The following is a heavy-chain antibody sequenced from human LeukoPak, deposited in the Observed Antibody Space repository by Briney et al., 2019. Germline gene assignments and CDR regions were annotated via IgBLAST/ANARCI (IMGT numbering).Heavy chain of an antibody. CDR1: GFTFSSYA. Sequence: GGSLRLSCAASGFTFSSYAMHWVRQAPGKGLEWVAVISYDGSNKYYADSVKGRFTISRDNSKNTLYLQMNSLRAEDTAVYYCARASDYYDSSGLAPYQGWGQGTMVTVSS. V-gene: IGHV3-30*04. D-gene: IGHD3-22*01. CDR3: ARASDYYDSSGLAPYQG. CDR2: ISYDGSNK. J-gene: IGHJ3*01.